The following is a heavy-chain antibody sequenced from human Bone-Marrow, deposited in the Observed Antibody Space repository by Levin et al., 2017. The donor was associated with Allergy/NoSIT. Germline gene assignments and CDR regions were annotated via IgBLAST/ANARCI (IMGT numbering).Heavy chain of an antibody. V-gene: IGHV3-11*01. CDR2: ISSGGSIT. Sequence: GGSLRLSCAASGFTFSDHYMSWIRQAPGKGLEWASYISSGGSITYHADSVKGRFTVSRDNANNSLYLQMNSLRVEDTAVYYCARHPEFTLAPGVYGMDVWGHGTTVTVS. D-gene: IGHD2-8*01. CDR1: GFTFSDHY. J-gene: IGHJ6*02. CDR3: ARHPEFTLAPGVYGMDV.